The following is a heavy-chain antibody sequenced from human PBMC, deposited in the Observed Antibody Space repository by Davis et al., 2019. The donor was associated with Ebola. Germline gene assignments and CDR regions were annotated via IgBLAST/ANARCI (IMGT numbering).Heavy chain of an antibody. CDR1: GFTFSSYW. D-gene: IGHD3-10*01. J-gene: IGHJ5*02. CDR2: IKQDGSEK. CDR3: ARARTWFGELGWFDP. Sequence: GGSLKISCAASGFTFSSYWMSWVRQAPKKGLEWVANIKQDGSEKYFVDSVKGRFTISRDNAKNSLYLQMNSLRAEDTAVYYCARARTWFGELGWFDPWGQGTLVTVSS. V-gene: IGHV3-7*03.